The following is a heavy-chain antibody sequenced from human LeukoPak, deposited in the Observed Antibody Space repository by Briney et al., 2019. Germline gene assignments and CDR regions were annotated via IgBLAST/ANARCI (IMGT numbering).Heavy chain of an antibody. V-gene: IGHV1-18*01. D-gene: IGHD3-10*01. Sequence: ASVKVSCKASGYTFTSYGISWVRQAPGQGLEWMGWSSAYNGNTNYAQKLQGRVTMTTDTSTSTAYMELRSLRSEDTAVYYCARGRRPMVRGVISYWGQGTLVTVSS. J-gene: IGHJ4*02. CDR2: SSAYNGNT. CDR1: GYTFTSYG. CDR3: ARGRRPMVRGVISY.